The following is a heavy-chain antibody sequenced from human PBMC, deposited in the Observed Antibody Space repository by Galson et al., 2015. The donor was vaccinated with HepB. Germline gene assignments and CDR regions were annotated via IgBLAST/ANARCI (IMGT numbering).Heavy chain of an antibody. CDR3: STARNTGWYPYFYYGMDV. CDR2: VRNKAFGSTI. V-gene: IGHV3-49*03. J-gene: IGHJ6*02. Sequence: SLRLSCAASGFTFGDYIMSWFRQAPGKGLEWVGFVRNKAFGSTIEYAASVKGRFTISRDDSKSIAYLQMNTLKTEDTAVYYCSTARNTGWYPYFYYGMDVWGQGTTVTVSS. CDR1: GFTFGDYI. D-gene: IGHD6-19*01.